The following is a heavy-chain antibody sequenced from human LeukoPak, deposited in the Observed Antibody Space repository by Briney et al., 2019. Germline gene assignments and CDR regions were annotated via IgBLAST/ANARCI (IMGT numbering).Heavy chain of an antibody. Sequence: SETLSLTCTVSGGSISSSSYYWGWIRQPPGKGLEWIGSIYYSGSTYYNSSLKSRVTISVDTSKNQFSLKLSSVTAADTAVYYCASRSPVGYYGSGSYLIDYWGQGTLVTVSS. CDR3: ASRSPVGYYGSGSYLIDY. J-gene: IGHJ4*02. D-gene: IGHD3-10*01. V-gene: IGHV4-39*01. CDR2: IYYSGST. CDR1: GGSISSSSYY.